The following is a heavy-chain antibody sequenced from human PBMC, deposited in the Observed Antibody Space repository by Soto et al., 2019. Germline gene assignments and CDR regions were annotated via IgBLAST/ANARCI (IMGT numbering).Heavy chain of an antibody. CDR2: IIPIFGTA. CDR1: GGTFSSYA. J-gene: IGHJ5*02. CDR3: ARAPSSYYDFWSGYGAFDP. V-gene: IGHV1-69*01. D-gene: IGHD3-3*01. Sequence: QVQLVQSGAEVKKPGSSVKVSCKASGGTFSSYAISRVRQAPGQGLEWMGGIIPIFGTANYAQKFQGRVTITADESTSTAYMELSSLGSEDTAVYYCARAPSSYYDFWSGYGAFDPWGQGTLVTVSS.